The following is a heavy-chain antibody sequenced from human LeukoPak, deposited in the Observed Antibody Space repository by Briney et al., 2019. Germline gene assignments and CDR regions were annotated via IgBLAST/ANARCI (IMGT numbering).Heavy chain of an antibody. CDR2: IIPILGIA. V-gene: IGHV1-69*04. D-gene: IGHD2-2*01. CDR1: GYTFMSYG. Sequence: ASVKVSCKASGYTFMSYGISWVRQAPGQGLEWMGRIIPILGIANYAQKFQGRVTITADKSTSTAYMELSSLRSEDTAVYYCARGPIVVVPAANFDYWGQGTLVTVSS. CDR3: ARGPIVVVPAANFDY. J-gene: IGHJ4*02.